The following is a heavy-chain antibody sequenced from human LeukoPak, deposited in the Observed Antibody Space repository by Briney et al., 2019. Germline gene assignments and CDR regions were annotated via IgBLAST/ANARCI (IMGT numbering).Heavy chain of an antibody. V-gene: IGHV3-7*03. CDR1: GLTFGDDW. D-gene: IGHD4-23*01. CDR2: INLDASGA. Sequence: GGSLRLSCKTSGLTFGDDWMNWVRQAPGKGPEWVANINLDASGASYVDSVRGRFTISRDNAKESVYLQMNSLRADDTAIYYCARGLRWPDFWGQGTLVTVSS. CDR3: ARGLRWPDF. J-gene: IGHJ4*02.